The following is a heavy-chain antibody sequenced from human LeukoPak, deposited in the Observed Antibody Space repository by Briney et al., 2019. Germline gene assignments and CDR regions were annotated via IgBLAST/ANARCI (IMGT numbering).Heavy chain of an antibody. V-gene: IGHV4-59*01. J-gene: IGHJ4*02. CDR2: RYYTGNT. D-gene: IGHD5-18*01. Sequence: TETLSLTCTVSGGSISSYYWSWIRQPPGKGLEWIGNRYYTGNTNYNPSLKSRVTISLDASKKQFSLKLSSVTAADTAVYYCARAPGYSYGTGGYYFDYWGQGTLVTVSS. CDR3: ARAPGYSYGTGGYYFDY. CDR1: GGSISSYY.